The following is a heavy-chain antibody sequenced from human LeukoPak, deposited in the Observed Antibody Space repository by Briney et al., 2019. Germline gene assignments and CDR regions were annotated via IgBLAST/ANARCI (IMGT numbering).Heavy chain of an antibody. V-gene: IGHV5-51*01. CDR3: ARASGYSSSWYGWFDP. CDR2: IYPGDSDT. J-gene: IGHJ5*02. D-gene: IGHD6-13*01. Sequence: PGESLKISCKGSGYSFTSYWIGWVRQMPGKGLEWMGIIYPGDSDTRYSPSFQGQVTISADKSISTAYLQWSSLEASDTAMYYCARASGYSSSWYGWFDPWGQGTLVTVSS. CDR1: GYSFTSYW.